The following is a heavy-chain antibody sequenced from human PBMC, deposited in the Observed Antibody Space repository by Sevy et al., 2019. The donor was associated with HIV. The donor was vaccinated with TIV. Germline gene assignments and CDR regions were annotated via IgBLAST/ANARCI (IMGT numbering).Heavy chain of an antibody. V-gene: IGHV3-66*01. CDR3: ARGGTIFGLVRHYFDY. CDR2: YYSDGST. D-gene: IGHD3-3*01. Sequence: GGSLRLSCAASGFRVNSNYMTWVRQAPEKGLDWVSIYYSDGSTKYADALKGRFTISRDNSKNTMYLQMNSLRVEDTAVYYCARGGTIFGLVRHYFDYWGQGTLVTVSS. CDR1: GFRVNSNY. J-gene: IGHJ4*02.